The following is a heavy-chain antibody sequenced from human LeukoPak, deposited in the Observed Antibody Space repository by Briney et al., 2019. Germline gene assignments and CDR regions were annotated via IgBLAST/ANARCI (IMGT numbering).Heavy chain of an antibody. J-gene: IGHJ4*02. CDR1: GGTFSSYA. CDR3: ARTGRSRGTVLGRFDY. Sequence: GASVNVSCKASGGTFSSYAISWVRQAPGQGLEWMGGIIPIFGTANYAQKFQGRVTITADESTSTAYMELSSLRSEDTAVYYCARTGRSRGTVLGRFDYWGQGTLGTVSS. CDR2: IIPIFGTA. V-gene: IGHV1-69*01. D-gene: IGHD1-7*01.